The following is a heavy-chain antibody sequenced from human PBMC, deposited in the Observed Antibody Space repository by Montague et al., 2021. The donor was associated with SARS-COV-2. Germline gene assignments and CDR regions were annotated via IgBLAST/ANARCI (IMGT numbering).Heavy chain of an antibody. CDR2: INYRGAT. CDR1: GDSISSHF. Sequence: SETLSLTCTVSGDSISSHFWAYIRQPPGKGLEWIGYINYRGATNYNSXLGSRVMMSVDTSKNQFSLQLTSVTAADTAVYYCARATSVRGAVSWFDPWGQGTPITVSS. V-gene: IGHV4-59*11. J-gene: IGHJ5*02. CDR3: ARATSVRGAVSWFDP. D-gene: IGHD3-10*01.